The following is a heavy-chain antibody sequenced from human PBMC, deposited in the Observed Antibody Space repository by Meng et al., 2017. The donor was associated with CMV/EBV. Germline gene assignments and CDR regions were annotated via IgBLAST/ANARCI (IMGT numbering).Heavy chain of an antibody. V-gene: IGHV4-39*01. J-gene: IGHJ4*02. CDR3: ARGTANWGLYFDY. CDR1: GGSISSSSYY. Sequence: SETLSLTCTVSGGSISSSSYYWGWIRQPPGKGLEWIGSIYYSGNTYYNPSLKSRVTISVDTSKNQFSLKLSSVTAADTAVYYCARGTANWGLYFDYWGQGTLVTVSS. CDR2: IYYSGNT. D-gene: IGHD7-27*01.